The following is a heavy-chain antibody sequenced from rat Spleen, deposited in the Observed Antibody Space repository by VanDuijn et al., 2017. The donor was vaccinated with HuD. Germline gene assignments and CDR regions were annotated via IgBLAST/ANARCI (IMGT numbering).Heavy chain of an antibody. D-gene: IGHD4-4*01. CDR3: AVSGFGY. Sequence: EVQLVETGGGLVQPGRSLKLSCVASGFTFSSYWMYWVRQAPGKGLEWVSSINPDGTTTYYPDSVKGRFTISRDNAENTVYLQMNSLRSEDTATYYCAVSGFGYWGQGASVTVSS. J-gene: IGHJ4*01. CDR2: INPDGTTT. CDR1: GFTFSSYW. V-gene: IGHV5-58*01.